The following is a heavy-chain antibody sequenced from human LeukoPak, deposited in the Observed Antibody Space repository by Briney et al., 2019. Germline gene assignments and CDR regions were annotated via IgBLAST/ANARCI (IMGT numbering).Heavy chain of an antibody. CDR2: IYYSENT. D-gene: IGHD2-15*01. V-gene: IGHV4-59*01. J-gene: IGHJ6*02. CDR3: ARDRCSGGSCYPHGMDV. CDR1: GGSISSYY. Sequence: SETLSLTCTVSGGSISSYYWSWIRQSPGKGLEWIGYIYYSENTYYNPSLKSRVTISVDTSKNQFSLELSSVTAADTAVYYCARDRCSGGSCYPHGMDVWGQGTTVTVSS.